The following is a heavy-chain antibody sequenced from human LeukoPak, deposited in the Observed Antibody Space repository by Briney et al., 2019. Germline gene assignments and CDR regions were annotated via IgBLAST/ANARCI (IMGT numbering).Heavy chain of an antibody. J-gene: IGHJ6*03. CDR2: INWNGGST. Sequence: GGSLRLSCAACGFSFSDAWMSWVRQIPGKGLEWVSGINWNGGSTGYADSVKGRFTISRDNAKNSLYLQMNSLRAEDTALYYCARNSYYGSGSYFTSDYYYYYMDVWGKGTTVTVSS. D-gene: IGHD3-10*01. CDR1: GFSFSDAW. CDR3: ARNSYYGSGSYFTSDYYYYYMDV. V-gene: IGHV3-20*04.